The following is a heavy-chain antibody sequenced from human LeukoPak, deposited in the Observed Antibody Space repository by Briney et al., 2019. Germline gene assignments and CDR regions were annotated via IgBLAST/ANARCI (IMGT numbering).Heavy chain of an antibody. CDR2: INPNSGGT. Sequence: ASVKVSCKASGGTFSSYAISWVRQAPGQGLEWMGWINPNSGGTNYAQKFQGRVTMTRDTSISTAYMELSRLRSDDTAVYYCARALTVVPAAGQGYWGQGTLVTVSS. D-gene: IGHD2-2*01. CDR3: ARALTVVPAAGQGY. V-gene: IGHV1-2*02. J-gene: IGHJ4*02. CDR1: GGTFSSYA.